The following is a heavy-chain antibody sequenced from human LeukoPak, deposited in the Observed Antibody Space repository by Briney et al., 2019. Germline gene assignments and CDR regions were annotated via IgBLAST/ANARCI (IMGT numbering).Heavy chain of an antibody. D-gene: IGHD3-10*01. J-gene: IGHJ6*02. Sequence: PSETLSLTCTVSGGSISSSYWSWIRQPPGKGLEWIGEINHSGSTNYNPSLKSRVTISVDTSKNQFSLKLSSVTAADTAVYYCARGSGSYYSDVWGQGTTVTVSS. V-gene: IGHV4-34*01. CDR2: INHSGST. CDR1: GGSISSSY. CDR3: ARGSGSYYSDV.